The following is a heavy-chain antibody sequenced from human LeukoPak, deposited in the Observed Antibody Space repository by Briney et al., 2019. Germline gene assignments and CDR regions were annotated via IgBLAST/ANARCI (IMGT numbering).Heavy chain of an antibody. V-gene: IGHV4-39*07. D-gene: IGHD6-13*01. J-gene: IGHJ4*02. Sequence: SETLSLTCTVSGGSISSSSYYWGWIRQPPGKGLEWIGSIYYSGSTYYNPSLKSRVTISVDTSKNQFSLKLSSVTAADTAVYYCARDGLAYSSSWLNYWGQGTLVTVSS. CDR2: IYYSGST. CDR1: GGSISSSSYY. CDR3: ARDGLAYSSSWLNY.